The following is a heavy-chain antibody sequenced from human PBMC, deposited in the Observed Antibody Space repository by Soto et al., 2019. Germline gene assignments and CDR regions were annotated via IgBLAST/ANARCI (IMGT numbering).Heavy chain of an antibody. J-gene: IGHJ5*02. CDR3: TRDASRDSSARGWFDP. Sequence: GGSLRLSCAASGFTFSSYAMSWVRQAPGKGLEWVSAISGSGGSTYYADSVKGRFTISRDNSKNTLYLQMNSLRAEDTAVYYCTRDASRDSSARGWFDPWGPGTLVTVSS. CDR1: GFTFSSYA. V-gene: IGHV3-23*01. CDR2: ISGSGGST. D-gene: IGHD6-13*01.